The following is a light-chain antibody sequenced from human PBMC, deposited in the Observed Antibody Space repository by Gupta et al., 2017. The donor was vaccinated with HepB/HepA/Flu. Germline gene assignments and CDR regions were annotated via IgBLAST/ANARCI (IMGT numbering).Light chain of an antibody. CDR1: QSISTY. V-gene: IGKV1-39*01. Sequence: DIQMTQSPSSLSASVGDRVTITCRASQSISTYLNWYQQRPGKAPNLLIYVASSLQSGVSSRFSGSGSGTDFTLTISSLQPEDFATYYCQQSYSTPSTFGQGTKVEIK. J-gene: IGKJ1*01. CDR3: QQSYSTPST. CDR2: VAS.